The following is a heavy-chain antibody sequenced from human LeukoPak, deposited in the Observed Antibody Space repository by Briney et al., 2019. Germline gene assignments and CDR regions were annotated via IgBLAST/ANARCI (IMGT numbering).Heavy chain of an antibody. V-gene: IGHV3-21*01. CDR2: ISSSSDYI. Sequence: GGSLRLSCAASGFTFSSYCLNWVRQARGKGLEWVSSISSSSDYIYYADSLKGRFTISRDNAKNSLYLQMNSLRVEDTAVYYCTRGDFYYYDTNYWGQGTLVTVSS. D-gene: IGHD3-22*01. J-gene: IGHJ4*02. CDR1: GFTFSSYC. CDR3: TRGDFYYYDTNY.